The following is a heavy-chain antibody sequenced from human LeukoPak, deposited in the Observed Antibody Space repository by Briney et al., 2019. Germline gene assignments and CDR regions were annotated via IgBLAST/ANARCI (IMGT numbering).Heavy chain of an antibody. J-gene: IGHJ4*02. Sequence: PSETPSLTCAVYGGSFSGCYWSWIRQPPGKGLEWIGEINHSGSTNDNPSLKSRVTISVDTSKNQFSLKPSSVTAADTAVYYCARKAPLVGELSVTVDYWGQGTLVTVSS. V-gene: IGHV4-34*01. D-gene: IGHD3-10*01. CDR1: GGSFSGCY. CDR3: ARKAPLVGELSVTVDY. CDR2: INHSGST.